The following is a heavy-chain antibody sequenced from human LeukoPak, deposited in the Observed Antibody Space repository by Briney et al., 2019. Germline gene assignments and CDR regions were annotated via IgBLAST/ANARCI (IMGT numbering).Heavy chain of an antibody. CDR2: INAGNGNT. J-gene: IGHJ4*02. CDR3: ARVGYYESSGYYEY. V-gene: IGHV1-3*01. Sequence: ASVKVSCKASGYTFAGYYMHWVRQAPGQRLEWMGWINAGNGNTKYSQKFQGRVTITRDTSASTAYMELSSLRSEDTAVYYCARVGYYESSGYYEYWGQGTLVTVSS. CDR1: GYTFAGYY. D-gene: IGHD3-22*01.